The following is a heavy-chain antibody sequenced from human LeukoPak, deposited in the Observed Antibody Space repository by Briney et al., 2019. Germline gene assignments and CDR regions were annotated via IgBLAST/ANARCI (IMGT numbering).Heavy chain of an antibody. J-gene: IGHJ4*02. V-gene: IGHV3-7*01. CDR2: IKQDGSEK. D-gene: IGHD2-21*01. CDR3: ARDFFPVVDSTWYEIGY. Sequence: GGSLRLSCAASGFTFSSYWMSWVRQAPGKGLEWVANIKQDGSEKYYVDSVKGRFTISRDNSRNTLYLQMDSLRSEDTAVYYCARDFFPVVDSTWYEIGYWGQGTLVTVSS. CDR1: GFTFSSYW.